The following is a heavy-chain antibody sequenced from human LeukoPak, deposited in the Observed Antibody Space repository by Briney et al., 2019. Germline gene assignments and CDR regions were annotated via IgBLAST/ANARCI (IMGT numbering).Heavy chain of an antibody. D-gene: IGHD6-13*01. Sequence: PSETLSLTCTVSGGSISSSSYYWGWIRQPPGKGLEWIGSIYHSGSTYYNPSLKSRVTISVDTSKNQFSLKLSSVTAADTAVYYCARDRTYSSGWYYWGQGTLVTVSS. V-gene: IGHV4-39*07. CDR2: IYHSGST. CDR1: GGSISSSSYY. CDR3: ARDRTYSSGWYY. J-gene: IGHJ4*02.